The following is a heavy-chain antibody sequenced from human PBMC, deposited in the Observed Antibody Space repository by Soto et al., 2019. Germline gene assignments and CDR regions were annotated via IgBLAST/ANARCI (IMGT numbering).Heavy chain of an antibody. Sequence: ASVKVSCKASGYTFTSYGISWVRQAPGQGLEWMGWISAYNGNTNYAQKLQGRVTMTTDTSTSTAYMELRSLRSDDTAVYYCARDLSSDFWSGLPGRWFDPWGQGTLVTVSS. CDR1: GYTFTSYG. CDR2: ISAYNGNT. CDR3: ARDLSSDFWSGLPGRWFDP. J-gene: IGHJ5*02. D-gene: IGHD3-3*01. V-gene: IGHV1-18*01.